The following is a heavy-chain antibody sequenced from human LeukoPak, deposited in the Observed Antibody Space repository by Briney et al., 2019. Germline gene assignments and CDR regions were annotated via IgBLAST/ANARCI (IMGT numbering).Heavy chain of an antibody. Sequence: ASVKVSCKASGYTFTSYGINWVRQAPGRGLEWMGWISGYNGNTNYAQNLQGRVTMTTDTSTSTAYMELRSLRSDDTAVYYCARVWGSMVTGALYNSYGMDVWGQGTTVTVSS. CDR3: ARVWGSMVTGALYNSYGMDV. CDR2: ISGYNGNT. J-gene: IGHJ6*02. D-gene: IGHD5-18*01. V-gene: IGHV1-18*01. CDR1: GYTFTSYG.